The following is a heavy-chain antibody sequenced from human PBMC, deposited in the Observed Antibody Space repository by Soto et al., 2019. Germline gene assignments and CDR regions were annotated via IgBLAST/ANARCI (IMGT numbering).Heavy chain of an antibody. CDR2: IYYSGST. Sequence: SETLSLTCAVSGYSISSSNWWGWIRQPPGKGLEWIGYIYYSGSTYYNPSLKSRVTMSVDTSKNQFSLKLSSVTAVDTAVYYCARSTNFGDMDVWGKGTTDTVSS. CDR1: GYSISSSNW. J-gene: IGHJ6*03. CDR3: ARSTNFGDMDV. V-gene: IGHV4-28*01. D-gene: IGHD3-3*01.